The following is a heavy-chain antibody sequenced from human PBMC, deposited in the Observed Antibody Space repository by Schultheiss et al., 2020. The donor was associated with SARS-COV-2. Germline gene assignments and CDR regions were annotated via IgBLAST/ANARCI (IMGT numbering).Heavy chain of an antibody. Sequence: GGSLRLSCAASGFTFSSYAMNWIRQHPGKGLEWVSGISWNSGSIGYADSVKGRFTISRDNAKNSLYLQMNSLRAEDTAVYYCAREEAARHYYYYGMDVWGQGTTVTVSS. V-gene: IGHV3-9*01. D-gene: IGHD6-6*01. CDR3: AREEAARHYYYYGMDV. CDR1: GFTFSSYA. CDR2: ISWNSGSI. J-gene: IGHJ6*02.